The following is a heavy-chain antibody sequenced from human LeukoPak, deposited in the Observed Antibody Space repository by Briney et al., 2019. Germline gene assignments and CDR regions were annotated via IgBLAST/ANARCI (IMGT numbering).Heavy chain of an antibody. CDR2: ISSGGTTK. J-gene: IGHJ2*01. CDR1: GFTFSNYE. CDR3: ARYWYFDL. Sequence: GGSLRLSCAASGFTFSNYEMNWVRQAPGKGLEWVSYISSGGTTKYYADSVKGRFTISRDNAKSSLYLQMNSLRAEDTAVYYCARYWYFDLWGRGTLVTVSS. V-gene: IGHV3-48*03.